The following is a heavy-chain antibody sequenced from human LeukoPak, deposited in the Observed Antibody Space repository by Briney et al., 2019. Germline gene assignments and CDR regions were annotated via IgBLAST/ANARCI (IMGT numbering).Heavy chain of an antibody. CDR1: GASISTYY. D-gene: IGHD1-14*01. Sequence: PSETLSLTCTVSGASISTYYWSWIRQPPGKGLEWIGFISYSGSTNYDPSLKSRVIISADTSKNHLSLHLISVTAADTAVHYCTRNSGRDGGFDYWGQGTLVTVSS. J-gene: IGHJ4*02. CDR2: ISYSGST. CDR3: TRNSGRDGGFDY. V-gene: IGHV4-59*01.